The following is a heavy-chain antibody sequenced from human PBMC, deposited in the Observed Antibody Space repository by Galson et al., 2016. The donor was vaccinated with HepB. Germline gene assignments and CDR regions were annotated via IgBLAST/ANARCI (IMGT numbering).Heavy chain of an antibody. Sequence: IGYIYSSGITNYNPSLKSRVTISVDTSTNQFSLKLSSVTAADTAMYYCARRIEAPGLTRFDYWGQGTLVTVSS. J-gene: IGHJ4*02. V-gene: IGHV4-61*07. D-gene: IGHD6-13*01. CDR3: ARRIEAPGLTRFDY. CDR2: IYSSGIT.